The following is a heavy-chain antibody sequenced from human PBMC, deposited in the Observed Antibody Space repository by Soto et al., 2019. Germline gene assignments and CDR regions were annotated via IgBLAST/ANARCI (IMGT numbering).Heavy chain of an antibody. V-gene: IGHV2-70*13. Sequence: SGPTLVNPTETLTLTCTFSGFSLTSPGMCVSWIRQPPGKALEWLALIERDDDDKYYSTSLKTRLTISKDTRKNQVVPTMANMDPADTGTYYCARSIRGPRRFNGMDVWGQGTTVTVSS. CDR1: GFSLTSPGMC. CDR3: ARSIRGPRRFNGMDV. D-gene: IGHD1-20*01. CDR2: IERDDDDK. J-gene: IGHJ6*02.